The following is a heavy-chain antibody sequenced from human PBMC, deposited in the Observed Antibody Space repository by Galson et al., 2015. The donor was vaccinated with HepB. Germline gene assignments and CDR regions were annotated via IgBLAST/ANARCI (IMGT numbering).Heavy chain of an antibody. CDR3: ARAMEIVAVVPGY. V-gene: IGHV3-30-3*01. Sequence: SLRLSCAASGFTFSGYAMHWVRQAPGKGLEWVAVISYDGSNKYYADSVKGRFTISRDNSKNALYLQMNSLRAEDTAVYYCARAMEIVAVVPGYWGQGTLVTVSS. D-gene: IGHD5-12*01. CDR2: ISYDGSNK. J-gene: IGHJ4*02. CDR1: GFTFSGYA.